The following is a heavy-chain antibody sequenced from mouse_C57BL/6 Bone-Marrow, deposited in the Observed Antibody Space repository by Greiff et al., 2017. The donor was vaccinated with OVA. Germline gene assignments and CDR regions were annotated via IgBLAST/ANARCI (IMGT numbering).Heavy chain of an antibody. CDR2: IYIGNGYT. CDR1: GYTFTSYG. V-gene: IGHV1-58*01. D-gene: IGHD1-1*01. CDR3: ARDGSSPYYAMDY. J-gene: IGHJ4*01. Sequence: EVQRVESGAELVRPGSSVKMSCKTSGYTFTSYGINWVKQRPGQGLEWIGYIYIGNGYTEYNEKFKGKATLTSDTSSNTAYMQLSSLTSEDSAIYFGARDGSSPYYAMDYWGQGTSVTVSS.